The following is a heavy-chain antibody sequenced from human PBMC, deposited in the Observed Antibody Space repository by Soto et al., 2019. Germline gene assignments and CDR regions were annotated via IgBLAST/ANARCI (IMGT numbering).Heavy chain of an antibody. Sequence: SLRLSCAASGFTFSNAWINWVRQAPGKGLEWVGRIKSKTDGGTTDYAEPVKGRFAISRDDSNNMVYLQMNSLKIEDTAVYYCTTDSYSTIIIVRFDYWGHGTLVTVAS. J-gene: IGHJ4*01. CDR1: GFTFSNAW. V-gene: IGHV3-15*07. CDR2: IKSKTDGGTT. CDR3: TTDSYSTIIIVRFDY. D-gene: IGHD3-22*01.